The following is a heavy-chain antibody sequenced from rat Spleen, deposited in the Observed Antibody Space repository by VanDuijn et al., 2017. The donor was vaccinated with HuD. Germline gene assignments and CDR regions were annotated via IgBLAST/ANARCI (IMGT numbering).Heavy chain of an antibody. CDR1: GFTFSSFP. Sequence: EVQLVESGGGLVQPGRSLKLSCAASGFTFSSFPMAWVRQAPTKGLEWVAYISSGGGGIYYPDSVQGRFTISRHNAKSTLSLQMDSLRSEDTATYYCARRHYGYTDYFDYWGQGVMVPVSS. J-gene: IGHJ2*01. D-gene: IGHD1-11*01. CDR3: ARRHYGYTDYFDY. CDR2: ISSGGGGI. V-gene: IGHV5-25*01.